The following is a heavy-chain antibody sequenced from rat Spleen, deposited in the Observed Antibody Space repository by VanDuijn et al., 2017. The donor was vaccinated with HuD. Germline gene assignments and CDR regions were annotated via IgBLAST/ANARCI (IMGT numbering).Heavy chain of an antibody. CDR3: STAGSGLDYYYAGGFDY. J-gene: IGHJ2*01. V-gene: IGHV5-27*01. D-gene: IGHD1-6*01. Sequence: EVQLVESGGGLVQPGRSLKLSCAASGFSFSDYDMAWVRQAPTEGLEWVAYISTGGVNTYYRDSVKGRFTVSRDNARSTLSLQMDSLRSEDTATYYCSTAGSGLDYYYAGGFDYWGQGVMVTVSS. CDR2: ISTGGVNT. CDR1: GFSFSDYD.